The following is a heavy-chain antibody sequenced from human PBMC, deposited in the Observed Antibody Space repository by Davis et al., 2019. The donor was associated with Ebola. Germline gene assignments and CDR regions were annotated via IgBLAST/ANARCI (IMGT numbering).Heavy chain of an antibody. D-gene: IGHD3-9*01. Sequence: SVKVSCKASGGTFSSYGISWVRQAPGQGLEWMGGIIPILGITNYAKTFQGRVTITADKSTTTAYMELNSLRSEDTAVYYCAREIGYDILTDSAPRPVDPWGPGTLVTVSS. CDR1: GGTFSSYG. CDR3: AREIGYDILTDSAPRPVDP. V-gene: IGHV1-69*10. J-gene: IGHJ5*02. CDR2: IIPILGIT.